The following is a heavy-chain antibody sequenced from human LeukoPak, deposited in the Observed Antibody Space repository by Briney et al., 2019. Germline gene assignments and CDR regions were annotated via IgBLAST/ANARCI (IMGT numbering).Heavy chain of an antibody. CDR3: ARGEWLPAAPHYYYGMDV. V-gene: IGHV3-33*01. J-gene: IGHJ6*02. CDR1: GFTFSSYG. D-gene: IGHD3-3*01. CDR2: IWYDGSNK. Sequence: GGSLRLSCAASGFTFSSYGMHWVRQAPGKGLEWVAVIWYDGSNKYYADSVEGRFTISRDNSKNTLYLQMNSLRAEDTAVYYCARGEWLPAAPHYYYGMDVWGQGTTVTVSS.